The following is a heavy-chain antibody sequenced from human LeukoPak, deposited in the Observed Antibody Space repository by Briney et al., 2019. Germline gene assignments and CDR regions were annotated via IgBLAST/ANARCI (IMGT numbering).Heavy chain of an antibody. Sequence: VKPSQTLSLTCTVSGGSISSSSYYWGWIRQPPGKGLEWIGSIYYSGSTYYNPSLKSRVTISVDTSKNQFSLKLSSVTAADTAVYYCARHFRLGEDLDWLFGWFDPWGQGTLVTVSS. D-gene: IGHD3-9*01. CDR1: GGSISSSSYY. CDR3: ARHFRLGEDLDWLFGWFDP. CDR2: IYYSGST. V-gene: IGHV4-39*01. J-gene: IGHJ5*02.